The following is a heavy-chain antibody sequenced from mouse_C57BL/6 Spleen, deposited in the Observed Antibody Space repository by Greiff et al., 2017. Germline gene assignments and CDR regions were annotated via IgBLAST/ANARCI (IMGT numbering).Heavy chain of an antibody. D-gene: IGHD2-5*01. J-gene: IGHJ4*01. CDR3: ARGMRSNPSYYAMDY. CDR1: GFSINSDCY. CDR2: TFYSGIT. V-gene: IGHV3-3*01. Sequence: VQLKESGPSLVRPSQTLSLTCTVSGFSINSDCYWIWIRQFPGNKLEYIGYTFYSGITYYNPPLKSRTYITRDTSKNQFSLKLSSVTTEDTATXYGARGMRSNPSYYAMDYWGQGTSVTVSS.